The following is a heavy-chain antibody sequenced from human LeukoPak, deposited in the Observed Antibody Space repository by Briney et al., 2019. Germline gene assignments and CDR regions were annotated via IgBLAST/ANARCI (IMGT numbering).Heavy chain of an antibody. CDR1: EFIVSRNR. D-gene: IGHD2-2*01. CDR3: AKDALYCSSTSCHEADYYYGMDV. V-gene: IGHV3-23*01. CDR2: ISGSGGST. Sequence: GGSLRLSCAAPEFIVSRNRKSWVRQAPGKGLEWVSAISGSGGSTYYADSVKGRFTISRDNSKNTLYLQMNSLRAEDTAVYYCAKDALYCSSTSCHEADYYYGMDVWGQGTTVTVSS. J-gene: IGHJ6*02.